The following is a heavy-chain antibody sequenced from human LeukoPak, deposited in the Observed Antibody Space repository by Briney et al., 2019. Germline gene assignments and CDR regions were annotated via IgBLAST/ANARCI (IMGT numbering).Heavy chain of an antibody. CDR3: AREAYCGGDCYFDY. Sequence: GGSLRLSCAASGFTFSSHSMNWVRQAPGKGLEWVSSISSSSSYIYYADSVKGRFTISRDNAKNSLYLQMNSLRAEDTAVYYCAREAYCGGDCYFDYWGQGTLVTVSS. D-gene: IGHD2-21*02. CDR1: GFTFSSHS. J-gene: IGHJ4*02. V-gene: IGHV3-21*01. CDR2: ISSSSSYI.